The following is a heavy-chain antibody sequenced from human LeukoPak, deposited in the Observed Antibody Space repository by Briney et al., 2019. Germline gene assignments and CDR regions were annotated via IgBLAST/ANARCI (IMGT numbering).Heavy chain of an antibody. Sequence: GGSLRLSCAASGFNFSAYGMHWVRQAPGKGLEWVAFIRYDGNIKYYADSVKGRFTISRDNSKNTLYLQMNSLRLEDTAVYYCAKPTSLKDANYGLTGTNYWGQGILVTVSS. CDR1: GFNFSAYG. V-gene: IGHV3-30*02. J-gene: IGHJ4*02. CDR2: IRYDGNIK. D-gene: IGHD1-14*01. CDR3: AKPTSLKDANYGLTGTNY.